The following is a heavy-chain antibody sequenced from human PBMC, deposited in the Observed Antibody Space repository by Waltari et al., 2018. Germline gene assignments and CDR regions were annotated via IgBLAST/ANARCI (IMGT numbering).Heavy chain of an antibody. CDR1: GFTFDDYT. Sequence: EVQLVESGGVVVQPGGSLRLSCAASGFTFDDYTMHWVRQAPGKGLEWVSLISWDGGSTYYADSVKGRFTISRDNAKNSLYLQMNSLRAEDTAVYYCARELYSSGPDYWGQGTLVTVSS. CDR3: ARELYSSGPDY. CDR2: ISWDGGST. J-gene: IGHJ4*02. D-gene: IGHD6-19*01. V-gene: IGHV3-43*01.